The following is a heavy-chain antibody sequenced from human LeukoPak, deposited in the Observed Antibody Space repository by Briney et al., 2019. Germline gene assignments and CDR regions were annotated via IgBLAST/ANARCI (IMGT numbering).Heavy chain of an antibody. D-gene: IGHD2-2*01. CDR1: GFTFTSSA. V-gene: IGHV1-58*01. CDR2: IVVGSGNT. CDR3: AACSSTSCVYYYYGMDV. Sequence: GASVKVSCKASGFTFTSSAVPWVRQARGQRLEWIGWIVVGSGNTNYAQKFQERVTITRDMSTSTAYMGLSSLRSEDTAVYYCAACSSTSCVYYYYGMDVWGKGTTVTVSS. J-gene: IGHJ6*04.